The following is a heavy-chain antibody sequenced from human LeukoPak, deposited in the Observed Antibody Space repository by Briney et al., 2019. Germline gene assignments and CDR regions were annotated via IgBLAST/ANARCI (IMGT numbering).Heavy chain of an antibody. Sequence: PGGSLRLSCTVSGFTVSNNYMTGVRQAPGKGLDGVSFIYSGGGTNYADSVKDRFTISRDNCKNTLYLQMNSLRAEDTAVYYCASGAGRGGADREFAYWGQGTLVTVSS. V-gene: IGHV3-66*01. CDR1: GFTVSNNY. D-gene: IGHD3-16*01. CDR2: IYSGGGT. J-gene: IGHJ4*02. CDR3: ASGAGRGGADREFAY.